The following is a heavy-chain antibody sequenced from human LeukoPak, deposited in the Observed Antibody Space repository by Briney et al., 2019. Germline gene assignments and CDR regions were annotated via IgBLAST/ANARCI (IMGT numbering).Heavy chain of an antibody. CDR1: GGSINNYY. V-gene: IGHV4-39*01. CDR3: ARQGRGFLEWLNWFDP. CDR2: IYYSGST. J-gene: IGHJ5*02. Sequence: PSETLSLTCTVSGGSINNYYWGWIRQPPGKGLEWIGSIYYSGSTYYNPSLKSRVTISVDTSKNQFSLKLSSVTAADTAVYYCARQGRGFLEWLNWFDPWGQGTLVTVSS. D-gene: IGHD3-3*01.